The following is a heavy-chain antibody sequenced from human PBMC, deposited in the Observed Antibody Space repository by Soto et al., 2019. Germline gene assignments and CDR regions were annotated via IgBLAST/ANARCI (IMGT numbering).Heavy chain of an antibody. D-gene: IGHD2-2*01. CDR2: MNPNSGNT. V-gene: IGHV1-8*01. J-gene: IGHJ6*03. Sequence: GASVKVSCKASGYTFTSYDINWVRQATGQGLEWMGWMNPNSGNTGYAQKFQGRVTMTRNTSISTAYMELSSLRSEDTAVYYCARVVPGLANYYYYMDVWGKGTTVTVSS. CDR3: ARVVPGLANYYYYMDV. CDR1: GYTFTSYD.